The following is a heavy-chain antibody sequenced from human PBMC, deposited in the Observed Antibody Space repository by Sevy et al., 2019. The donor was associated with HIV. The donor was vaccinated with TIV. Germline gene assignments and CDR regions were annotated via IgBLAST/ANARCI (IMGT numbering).Heavy chain of an antibody. Sequence: GGSLRLSCAASGFNFSDHYMEWVRQAPGKGLESVGRTRNKADSYTTEYAASVKGRFTISRDDSKNSLYLQMNSLKTEDTAVYYCATHAGIAAAGRVFDYWGQGTLVTVSS. V-gene: IGHV3-72*01. CDR2: TRNKADSYTT. CDR3: ATHAGIAAAGRVFDY. CDR1: GFNFSDHY. J-gene: IGHJ4*02. D-gene: IGHD6-13*01.